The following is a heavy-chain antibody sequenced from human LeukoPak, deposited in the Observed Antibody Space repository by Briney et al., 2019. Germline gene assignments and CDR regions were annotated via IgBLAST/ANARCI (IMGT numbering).Heavy chain of an antibody. D-gene: IGHD2-2*01. V-gene: IGHV1-2*02. CDR2: INPNSGGT. CDR3: TRGIVVVPASRMIPTLEFDP. CDR1: GYTFTGYY. J-gene: IGHJ5*02. Sequence: APVKVSCKASGYTFTGYYMHWVRQAPGQGLEWMGWINPNSGGTNYAQKFQGRVTMTRDTSISTAYMELSRLRSDDTDVYYCTRGIVVVPASRMIPTLEFDPWGQGTLVTVSS.